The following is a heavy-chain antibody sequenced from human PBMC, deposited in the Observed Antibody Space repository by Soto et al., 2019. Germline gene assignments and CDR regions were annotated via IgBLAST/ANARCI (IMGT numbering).Heavy chain of an antibody. J-gene: IGHJ5*02. CDR1: SGSISSSNR. CDR2: IYHSGST. D-gene: IGHD2-15*01. V-gene: IGHV4-4*02. CDR3: ASAVVVAATPSWFDP. Sequence: SETLSLTCAVSSGSISSSNRWSWVRQPPGKGLEWIEEIYHSGSTNYNPSLKSRVTISVDKSKNQFSLKLSSVTAADTAVYYCASAVVVAATPSWFDPWGQGTLVTVSS.